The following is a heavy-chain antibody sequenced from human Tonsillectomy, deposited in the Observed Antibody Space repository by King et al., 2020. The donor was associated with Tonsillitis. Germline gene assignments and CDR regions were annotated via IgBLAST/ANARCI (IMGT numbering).Heavy chain of an antibody. D-gene: IGHD2-2*01. V-gene: IGHV3-30*04. J-gene: IGHJ6*02. Sequence: VQLVESGGGVVQPGRSLRLSCTASGFTFNSHAMHWVRQAPGKGLEWVAVISYDGSNKYYADSVKGRFSISKDNSQNTLYLQMSSLRPEDTAVYYCAIHVLQYGSSTSCYRSYGMDVWGQGTTVTVSS. CDR2: ISYDGSNK. CDR3: AIHVLQYGSSTSCYRSYGMDV. CDR1: GFTFNSHA.